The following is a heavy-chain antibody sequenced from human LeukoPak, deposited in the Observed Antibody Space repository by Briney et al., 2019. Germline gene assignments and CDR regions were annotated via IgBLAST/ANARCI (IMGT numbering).Heavy chain of an antibody. CDR2: INQDETEK. CDR1: GFTFETFW. CDR3: ARETVGGSDY. D-gene: IGHD1-26*01. Sequence: PGGSPRLSCVASGFTFETFWMGWIRQAPGKGLEWVANINQDETEKYFVDAVKGRFTISRDNAQNSVYLQMSSLRAEDTAIYYCARETVGGSDYWGQGTLVTVSS. J-gene: IGHJ4*02. V-gene: IGHV3-7*03.